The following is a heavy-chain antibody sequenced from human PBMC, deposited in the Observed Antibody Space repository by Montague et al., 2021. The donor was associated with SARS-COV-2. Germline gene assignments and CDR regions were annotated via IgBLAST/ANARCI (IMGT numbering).Heavy chain of an antibody. V-gene: IGHV4-4*02. J-gene: IGHJ4*02. CDR2: IFHSGIT. Sequence: SETLSLTCTVAGGSINTNNWGTWVRPPPEEVLWCIGHIFHSGITNYNPPLKGRATLSVAKTRNQFFLPFSSVTAAATAVYYCARGRLVGDSSSWYYFDYWGQGTLVTVSS. CDR1: GGSINTNNW. CDR3: ARGRLVGDSSSWYYFDY. D-gene: IGHD6-13*01.